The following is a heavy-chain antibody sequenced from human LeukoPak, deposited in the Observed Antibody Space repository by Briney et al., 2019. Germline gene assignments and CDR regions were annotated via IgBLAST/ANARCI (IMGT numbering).Heavy chain of an antibody. CDR3: ARGNTLTGYSRY. CDR1: GFTFSSYA. Sequence: GVSLRLSCAASGFTFSSYAMHWVRQPPGKGLEFVSGISSNGGSTYYANSVKGRFTISRDNSKNTVYLQMGSLRAEDMAVYYCARGNTLTGYSRYWGHGTLVTVSS. V-gene: IGHV3-64*01. D-gene: IGHD3-9*01. J-gene: IGHJ4*01. CDR2: ISSNGGST.